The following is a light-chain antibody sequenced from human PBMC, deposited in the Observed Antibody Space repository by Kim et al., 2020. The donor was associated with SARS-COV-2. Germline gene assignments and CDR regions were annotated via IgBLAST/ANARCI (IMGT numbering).Light chain of an antibody. J-gene: IGLJ1*01. CDR1: KLGDKY. V-gene: IGLV3-1*01. CDR2: QDS. CDR3: QAWDSSTAV. Sequence: SVSPGQTASLTCSGEKLGDKYACWYQQKPGQSPVLVIYQDSKRPSGIPERFSGSNSGNTATLTISGTQAMDEADYYCQAWDSSTAVFGTGTKVTVL.